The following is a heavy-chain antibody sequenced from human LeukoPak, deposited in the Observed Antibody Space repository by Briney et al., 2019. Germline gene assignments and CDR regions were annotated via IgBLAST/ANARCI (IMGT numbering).Heavy chain of an antibody. CDR2: IYHSGST. D-gene: IGHD3-3*01. CDR1: GVSISSSNSY. Sequence: PSETLSLTCTVSGVSISSSNSYWGWIRQPPGKGLEWIGSIYHSGSTYYNPSLKSRVTISVDTSKNQFSLRLSSVTAADTAVYYCARLSQFGVLRFSYYMDVWGKGTTVTVSS. V-gene: IGHV4-39*07. CDR3: ARLSQFGVLRFSYYMDV. J-gene: IGHJ6*03.